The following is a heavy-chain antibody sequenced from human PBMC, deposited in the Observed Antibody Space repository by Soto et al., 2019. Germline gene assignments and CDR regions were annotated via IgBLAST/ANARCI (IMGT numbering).Heavy chain of an antibody. CDR2: ISSSSSYI. CDR1: GFTFSSYS. J-gene: IGHJ3*02. D-gene: IGHD1-26*01. V-gene: IGHV3-21*01. Sequence: GGSLRLSCAASGFTFSSYSMNWVRQAPGKGLEWVSSISSSSSYIYYADSVKGRFTISRDYAKNLLYLQMNSLRAEDKAVYYCVREEWELLGDAFDIWGQGTMVTVSS. CDR3: VREEWELLGDAFDI.